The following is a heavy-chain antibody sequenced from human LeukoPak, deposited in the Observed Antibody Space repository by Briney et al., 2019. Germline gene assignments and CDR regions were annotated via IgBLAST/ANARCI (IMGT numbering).Heavy chain of an antibody. CDR3: ASTNLQTTVTRWFDP. D-gene: IGHD4-17*01. CDR2: IIPIFGTA. V-gene: IGHV1-69*01. CDR1: GGTFSSYA. Sequence: ASVKVSCKASGGTFSSYAISWVRQAPGQGLEWMGGIIPIFGTANYAQKFQGRVTITADESTSTVYMELSSLRSEDTAVYYCASTNLQTTVTRWFDPWGQGTLVTVSS. J-gene: IGHJ5*02.